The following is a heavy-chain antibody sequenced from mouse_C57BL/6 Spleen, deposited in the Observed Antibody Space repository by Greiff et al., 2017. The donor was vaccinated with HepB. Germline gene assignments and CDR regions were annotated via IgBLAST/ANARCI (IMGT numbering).Heavy chain of an antibody. CDR2: FYPGSGSI. Sequence: QVQLKQSGAELVKPGASVKLSCKASGYTFTEYTIHWVKQRSGQGLEWIGWFYPGSGSIKYNEKFKDKATLTADKSSSTVYMELSRLTSEDSAVYFCARHEEGVRDYSAWFAYWGQGTLVTVSA. V-gene: IGHV1-62-2*01. D-gene: IGHD1-1*01. CDR1: GYTFTEYT. CDR3: ARHEEGVRDYSAWFAY. J-gene: IGHJ3*01.